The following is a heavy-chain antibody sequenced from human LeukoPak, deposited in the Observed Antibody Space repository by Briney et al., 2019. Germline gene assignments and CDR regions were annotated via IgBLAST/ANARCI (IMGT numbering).Heavy chain of an antibody. Sequence: TSVKVSCKASGFTFTSSAVQWVRQARGQRLEWIGWIVVGSGNTNYAQKFQERVTITRDMSTSTAYMELSSLRSEDTAVYYCAAGYYRPRYFDLWGRGTLVTVSS. D-gene: IGHD3-10*01. CDR2: IVVGSGNT. J-gene: IGHJ2*01. CDR1: GFTFTSSA. V-gene: IGHV1-58*01. CDR3: AAGYYRPRYFDL.